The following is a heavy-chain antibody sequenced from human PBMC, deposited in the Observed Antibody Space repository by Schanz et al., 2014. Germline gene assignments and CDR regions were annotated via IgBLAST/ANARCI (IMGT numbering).Heavy chain of an antibody. D-gene: IGHD3-9*01. V-gene: IGHV3-23*01. J-gene: IGHJ5*02. CDR2: ISGRDGST. CDR3: AKAADWPVTRFDP. Sequence: EVQLLESGGGLVQPGGSLRLSCAASGFTFSSYAMTWVRQAPGMGLEWVSAISGRDGSTYYADSVRGRFTISSDSSKNTLYLQMSSLRADDTAVYYCAKAADWPVTRFDPWGQGTPITVSS. CDR1: GFTFSSYA.